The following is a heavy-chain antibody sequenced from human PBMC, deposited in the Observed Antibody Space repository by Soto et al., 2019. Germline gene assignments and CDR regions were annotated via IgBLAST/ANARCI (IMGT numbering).Heavy chain of an antibody. CDR1: GVSIRSGGYS. CDR2: IYHSGST. V-gene: IGHV4-30-2*01. J-gene: IGHJ5*02. Sequence: SETLSLTCAVSGVSIRSGGYSCNGFRQPPGKGLEWIGCIYHSGSTLYNPSLKSRVTISVDKSKNQFSLKLSSVTAADTAVYYCARDQLEGNWFDPWGQGTLVTVS. D-gene: IGHD1-1*01. CDR3: ARDQLEGNWFDP.